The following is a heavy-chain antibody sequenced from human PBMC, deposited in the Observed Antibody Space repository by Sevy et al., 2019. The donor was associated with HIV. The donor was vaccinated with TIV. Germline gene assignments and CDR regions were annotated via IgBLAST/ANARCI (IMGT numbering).Heavy chain of an antibody. V-gene: IGHV4-59*11. CDR1: GGSITSLY. J-gene: IGHJ4*02. CDR3: AGENAWGRGYS. Sequence: SETLSLTCTVSGGSITSLYWNWIRQPPGKGLEWIANIYYNGHINYNPSLKSRVTLSIYTSKNQFSLRLSSVTAADTAMYYCAGENAWGRGYSWGQGTLVTVSS. D-gene: IGHD1-26*01. CDR2: IYYNGHI.